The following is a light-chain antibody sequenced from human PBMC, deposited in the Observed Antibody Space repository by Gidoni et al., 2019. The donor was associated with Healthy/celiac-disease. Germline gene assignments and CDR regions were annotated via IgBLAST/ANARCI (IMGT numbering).Light chain of an antibody. CDR1: QSVSSY. CDR3: QQRSNWPLT. Sequence: EIVLTQSPATLSLSPGERATLSCRASQSVSSYLAWYQQQHGQAPRLLIYDASNRSTGIPARFSGSGSGTDFTLTISSLEPEDFAVYYCQQRSNWPLTFGGGTKVEIK. CDR2: DAS. J-gene: IGKJ4*01. V-gene: IGKV3-11*01.